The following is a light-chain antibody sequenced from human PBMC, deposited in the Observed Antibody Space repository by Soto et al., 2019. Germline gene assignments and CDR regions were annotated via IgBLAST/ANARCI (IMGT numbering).Light chain of an antibody. V-gene: IGLV1-40*01. J-gene: IGLJ1*01. Sequence: QSVLTQPPSVSGAPGQRVTISCTGSSSNIGAGYLVHWYQQLPGTAPKLLIYRDINRPSGVPDRFSGSKSGPSASLAITGLQAEDEAYYYCKSYDSSLSGYVFGTGTKVTVL. CDR1: SSNIGAGYL. CDR2: RDI. CDR3: KSYDSSLSGYV.